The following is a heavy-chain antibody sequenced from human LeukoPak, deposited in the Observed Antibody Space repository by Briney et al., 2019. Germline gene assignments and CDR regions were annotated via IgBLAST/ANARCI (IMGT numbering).Heavy chain of an antibody. CDR3: ARDTYSSSWPYYYYYMDV. Sequence: GGSLRLSCAASGFTFSSYAMHWVRQAPGKGLEWVAVISYDGSNKYYADSVKGRFTISRDNAKNSLYLQMNSLRAEDTAVYYCARDTYSSSWPYYYYYMDVWGKGTTVTVSS. CDR1: GFTFSSYA. CDR2: ISYDGSNK. D-gene: IGHD6-13*01. J-gene: IGHJ6*03. V-gene: IGHV3-30*04.